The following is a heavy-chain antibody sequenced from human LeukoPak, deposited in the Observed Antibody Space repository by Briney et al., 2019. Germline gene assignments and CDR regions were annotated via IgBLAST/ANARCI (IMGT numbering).Heavy chain of an antibody. CDR3: ARPPYYGSGGYFDY. V-gene: IGHV3-30-3*01. D-gene: IGHD3-10*01. J-gene: IGHJ4*02. Sequence: PGRSLRLSCAASGFTLSSYAMHWVRQAPGKGLEWVAVISYDGSNKYYADSVKGRFTISRDNSKNTLYLQMNSLRAEDTAVYYCARPPYYGSGGYFDYWGQGTLVTVSS. CDR2: ISYDGSNK. CDR1: GFTLSSYA.